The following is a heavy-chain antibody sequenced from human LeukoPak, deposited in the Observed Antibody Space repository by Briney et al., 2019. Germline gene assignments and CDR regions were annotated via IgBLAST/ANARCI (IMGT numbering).Heavy chain of an antibody. CDR2: ISSTGRGT. V-gene: IGHV3-23*01. Sequence: GGSLRLSCAASGFTFSSYAMSWVRQAPGKWLEWVSSISSTGRGTYYADSVKGRFTISRDSSKNTLSLQMNSLRAEDTAIYYCAKRDSSDWYSLDYWGQGTLVTVSS. J-gene: IGHJ4*02. CDR1: GFTFSSYA. CDR3: AKRDSSDWYSLDY. D-gene: IGHD6-19*01.